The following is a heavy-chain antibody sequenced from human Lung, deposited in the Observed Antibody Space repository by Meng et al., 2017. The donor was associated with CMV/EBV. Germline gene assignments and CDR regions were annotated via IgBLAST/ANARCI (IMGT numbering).Heavy chain of an antibody. V-gene: IGHV4-39*07. D-gene: IGHD2-15*01. J-gene: IGHJ4*02. CDR2: MYYTGST. CDR3: ARAVTHPRPYYFDV. Sequence: SXTXSLXCTVSGGSISSNGYYWGWIRQPPGRGLEWIGTMYYTGSTYYNPSLKSRVTISVDTSKNQISLKLRSVTAADTAVYYCARAVTHPRPYYFDVWGQGXLVTVSS. CDR1: GGSISSNGYY.